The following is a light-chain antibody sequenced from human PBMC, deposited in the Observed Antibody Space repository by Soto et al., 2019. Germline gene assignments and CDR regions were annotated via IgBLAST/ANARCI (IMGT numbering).Light chain of an antibody. J-gene: IGKJ4*01. Sequence: EIVLTQSPATLSLSPGERATLSCRASQSVSKYLAWYQQKPGQAPRLLIHDASNRATGIPARFSGSGSGTDFTLNISSLEPEDFGVYYCQQRSNWPQITFGGGTKVEIK. CDR2: DAS. V-gene: IGKV3-11*01. CDR1: QSVSKY. CDR3: QQRSNWPQIT.